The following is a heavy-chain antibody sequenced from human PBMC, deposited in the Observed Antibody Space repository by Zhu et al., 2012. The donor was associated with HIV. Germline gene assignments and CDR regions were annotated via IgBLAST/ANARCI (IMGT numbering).Heavy chain of an antibody. CDR3: ARRTAAAFDF. V-gene: IGHV4-39*01. J-gene: IGHJ4*02. D-gene: IGHD6-13*01. CDR1: NDSISIDYFY. CDR2: VYYSGIT. Sequence: QVQLQESGPGLVKPSETLSLTCTVSNDSISIDYFYWSWIRQPPGKGLEWIGSVYYSGITYYNSPPQSRVSVSVDTSKNQFFLKLTSVAAADTALYWCARRTAAAFDFWGQGIRVTVSS.